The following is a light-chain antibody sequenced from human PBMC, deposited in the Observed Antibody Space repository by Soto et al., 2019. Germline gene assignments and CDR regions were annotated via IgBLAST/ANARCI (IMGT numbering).Light chain of an antibody. CDR1: SSDVGSYNR. V-gene: IGLV2-18*02. J-gene: IGLJ1*01. CDR3: SSYTSSSTYV. CDR2: EVT. Sequence: QSALTQPPPVSGSPGQSVTISCTGTSSDVGSYNRVSWYQQPPGTAPKLIIYEVTNRPSGVPDRFSGSKSGNTASLTISGLQAEDEADYYCSSYTSSSTYVFGTATKLTVL.